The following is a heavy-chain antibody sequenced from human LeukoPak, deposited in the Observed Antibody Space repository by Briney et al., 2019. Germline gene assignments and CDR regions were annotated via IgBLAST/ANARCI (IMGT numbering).Heavy chain of an antibody. D-gene: IGHD6-13*01. CDR1: GGSINSYY. V-gene: IGHV4-59*01. CDR2: IHSSVTT. CDR3: ARGLPYVGIAAADYYYYYYMDV. J-gene: IGHJ6*03. Sequence: PSETLSLTCTVSGGSINSYYWSWIRQPPGKGLEGIGYIHSSVTTNYNPSLKSRVTISVDTSKNQLSLELSSVTAADTAVYYCARGLPYVGIAAADYYYYYYMDVWGKGTTVTISS.